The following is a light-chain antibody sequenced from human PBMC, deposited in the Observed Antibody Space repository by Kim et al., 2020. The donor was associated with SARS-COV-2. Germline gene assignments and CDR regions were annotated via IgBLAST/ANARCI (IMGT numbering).Light chain of an antibody. CDR1: QDINKY. CDR2: DAS. Sequence: DIQLTQSLSSLSASVGDRVTITCQASQDINKYLSWYQQKPGRAPKLLIYDASNLETGVPSRFSGGGSGTDFTFSISSLQPEDIATYYCQQYDNLPITFGRGTRLEIK. V-gene: IGKV1-33*01. CDR3: QQYDNLPIT. J-gene: IGKJ5*01.